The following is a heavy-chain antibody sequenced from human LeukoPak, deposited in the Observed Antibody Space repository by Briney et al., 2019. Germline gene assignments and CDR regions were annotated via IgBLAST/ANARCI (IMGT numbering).Heavy chain of an antibody. CDR1: GYPFIGNY. J-gene: IGHJ4*02. D-gene: IGHD3-10*01. V-gene: IGHV1-2*02. Sequence: VASVKVPCKASGYPFIGNYIHWVRQAPGQGLEWMGWINPNSGGTQYSQKFQGRVTLTRDTSITTGYMELSGLTSDDTAVYYCARDPNLYGSGRIDYWGQGTLVTVSS. CDR3: ARDPNLYGSGRIDY. CDR2: INPNSGGT.